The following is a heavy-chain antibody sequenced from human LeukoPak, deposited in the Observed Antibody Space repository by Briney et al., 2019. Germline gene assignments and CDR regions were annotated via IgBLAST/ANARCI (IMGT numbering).Heavy chain of an antibody. CDR1: GYTFTDYY. CDR2: INPSGGST. D-gene: IGHD3-16*02. V-gene: IGHV1-46*01. CDR3: ARGRGYYDYVWGSYRQYYFDY. J-gene: IGHJ4*02. Sequence: GASVKVSCKASGYTFTDYYIHWVRQAPGQGLEWMGVINPSGGSTNFAQNFQGKVTMTRDMSTSTVYMELSSLRSEDTAVYFCARGRGYYDYVWGSYRQYYFDYWGQGTLVTVSS.